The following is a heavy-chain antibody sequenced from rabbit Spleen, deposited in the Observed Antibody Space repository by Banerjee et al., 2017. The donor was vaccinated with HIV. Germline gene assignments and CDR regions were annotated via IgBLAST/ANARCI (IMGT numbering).Heavy chain of an antibody. CDR2: IDPVFGIT. CDR1: GFSFSSGYV. J-gene: IGHJ4*01. CDR3: ARDLLGVIGWNFYL. D-gene: IGHD1-1*01. V-gene: IGHV1S47*01. Sequence: EQLEESGGGLVKPEGSLTLTCKASGFSFSSGYVMSWVRQAPGKGLEWIGYIDPVFGITYFANWVNGRFTISSHNAQNTLFLQLNSLTAADRATYFCARDLLGVIGWNFYLWGQGTLVTVS.